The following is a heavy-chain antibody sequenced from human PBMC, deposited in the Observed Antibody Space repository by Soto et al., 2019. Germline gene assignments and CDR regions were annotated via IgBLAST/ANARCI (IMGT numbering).Heavy chain of an antibody. Sequence: ASVKVSCKTSGYNFADYGIMWVRQAPGQGLEYRGWISGDNGDANYAPKFQGRVTLTRDTSTSTAYLEVRSLRSDDTAVYCCARTMVITEYWGQ. D-gene: IGHD2-8*01. CDR2: ISGDNGDA. CDR3: ARTMVITEY. V-gene: IGHV1-18*01. J-gene: IGHJ4*01. CDR1: GYNFADYG.